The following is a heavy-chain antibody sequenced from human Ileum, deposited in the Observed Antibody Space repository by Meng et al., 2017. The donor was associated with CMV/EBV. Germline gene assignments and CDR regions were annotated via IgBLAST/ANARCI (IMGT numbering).Heavy chain of an antibody. V-gene: IGHV4-31*02. J-gene: IGHJ5*02. D-gene: IGHD3-22*01. CDR3: ARGSDSMIDWAHWFDP. Sequence: GSISSGGYYWGWIRQHPGKGLEWIGYIYYSGSTYYNPSLKSRVTISVDTSKNQFSLKLSSVTAADTAVYYCARGSDSMIDWAHWFDPWGQGTLVTVSS. CDR1: GSISSGGYY. CDR2: IYYSGST.